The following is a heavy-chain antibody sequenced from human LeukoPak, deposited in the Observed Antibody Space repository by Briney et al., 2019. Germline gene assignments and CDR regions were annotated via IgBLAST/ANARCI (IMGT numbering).Heavy chain of an antibody. D-gene: IGHD6-13*01. Sequence: ASVNVSCKASGYTFTGYYMHWVRQAPGQGLEWIGWINPNSGGTNYAQKFQGRVTMTRDTSISTAYMELSRLRSDDTAVYYCAIYSSSWYLSSDAFDIWGQGTMVTVSS. CDR2: INPNSGGT. J-gene: IGHJ3*02. CDR1: GYTFTGYY. V-gene: IGHV1-2*02. CDR3: AIYSSSWYLSSDAFDI.